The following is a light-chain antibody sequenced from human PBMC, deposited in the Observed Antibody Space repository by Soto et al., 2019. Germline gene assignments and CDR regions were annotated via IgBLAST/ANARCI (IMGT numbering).Light chain of an antibody. CDR3: SSYTSSSTVV. Sequence: QSVLTQPASVSGSPGQSITISCTGTSSDVGGYNYVSWYQQQPGKVPKLMIYDVSNRPSGVSNRFSGSKSGNTASLTISGLQAEDEADYYCSSYTSSSTVVFGGGTKVTVL. CDR1: SSDVGGYNY. J-gene: IGLJ2*01. V-gene: IGLV2-14*01. CDR2: DVS.